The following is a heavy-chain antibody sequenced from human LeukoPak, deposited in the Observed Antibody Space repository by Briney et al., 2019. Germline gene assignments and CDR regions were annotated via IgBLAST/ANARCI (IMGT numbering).Heavy chain of an antibody. D-gene: IGHD2-2*01. Sequence: SETLSLTCTVSGGSISGYYWSWIRQPPGKGLEWIGYIYYSGSTNYNPSLKSRVTISVDTSKNQFSLKLSSVTAADTAVYYCARHYGSSLGGFDYWGQGTLVTVSS. V-gene: IGHV4-59*01. J-gene: IGHJ4*02. CDR1: GGSISGYY. CDR2: IYYSGST. CDR3: ARHYGSSLGGFDY.